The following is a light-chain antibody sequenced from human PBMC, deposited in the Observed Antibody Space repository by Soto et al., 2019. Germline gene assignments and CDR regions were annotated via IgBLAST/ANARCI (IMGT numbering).Light chain of an antibody. Sequence: EIVLTQSPATLSLSPGDRATLSCRASQNVNSYVSWYQQRPGQAPRLLIYDASNRATGTPARFSGSGSGTDFTLTISRLEPEDFAVYYCQQRSDWPRSITFGQGTRLEN. CDR3: QQRSDWPRSIT. CDR1: QNVNSY. J-gene: IGKJ5*01. V-gene: IGKV3-11*01. CDR2: DAS.